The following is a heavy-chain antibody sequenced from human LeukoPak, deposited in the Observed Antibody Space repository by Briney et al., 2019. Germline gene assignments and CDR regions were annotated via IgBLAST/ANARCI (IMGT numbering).Heavy chain of an antibody. CDR1: GFTFSSYS. J-gene: IGHJ4*02. Sequence: PGGSLRLSCAASGFTFSSYSMNWVRQVPGKGLEWVSYISSSSSTIYYADSVKGRFTISRDNAKNSLYLQMNSLRAEDTAVYYCARDPLLVGAHTLGGGNDYWGQGTLVTVSS. V-gene: IGHV3-48*04. CDR3: ARDPLLVGAHTLGGGNDY. D-gene: IGHD1-26*01. CDR2: ISSSSSTI.